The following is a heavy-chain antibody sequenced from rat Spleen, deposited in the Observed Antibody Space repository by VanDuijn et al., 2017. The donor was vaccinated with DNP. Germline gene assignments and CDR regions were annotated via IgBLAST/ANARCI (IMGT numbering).Heavy chain of an antibody. V-gene: IGHV5-17*01. D-gene: IGHD5-1*01. CDR2: IIYDGSHT. Sequence: EVQLVESGGGVVQPGNSLKLSCAASGFTFSDSAMAWVRQSPKMGLEWVATIIYDGSHTFYRDTVQGRLTISRDNAKSTLYLQMNSLRSEDTATYYCTRPNWERPFDYWGQGVMVTVSS. CDR1: GFTFSDSA. J-gene: IGHJ2*01. CDR3: TRPNWERPFDY.